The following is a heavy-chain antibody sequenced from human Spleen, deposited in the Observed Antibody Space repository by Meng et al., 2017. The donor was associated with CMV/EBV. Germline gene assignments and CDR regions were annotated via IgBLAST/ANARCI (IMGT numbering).Heavy chain of an antibody. D-gene: IGHD2-2*02. CDR3: ARELGYCSSTSCYTGGAGDAFDI. J-gene: IGHJ3*02. CDR1: GFTFSSYE. CDR2: ISSSGSTI. Sequence: GGSMRLSCAASGFTFSSYEMNWVRQAPGKGLEWVSYISSSGSTIYYADSVKGRFTISRDNAKNSLYLQMNSLRAEDTAVYYCARELGYCSSTSCYTGGAGDAFDIWGQGTMVTVSS. V-gene: IGHV3-48*03.